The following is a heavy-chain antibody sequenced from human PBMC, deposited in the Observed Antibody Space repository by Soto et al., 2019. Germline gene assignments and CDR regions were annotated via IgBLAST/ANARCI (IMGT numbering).Heavy chain of an antibody. V-gene: IGHV4-39*01. Sequence: SEPLSLTCTASGASIDNSILYRGLIRQPPGKGLEWIGSIYYVGGTHYNPSLKSRVTISIDTPGNQFTLKVNSVTVADTAVYYCARVYVAVYYWGRGNLVTVSS. CDR3: ARVYVAVYY. CDR2: IYYVGGT. CDR1: GASIDNSILY. D-gene: IGHD3-10*02. J-gene: IGHJ4*02.